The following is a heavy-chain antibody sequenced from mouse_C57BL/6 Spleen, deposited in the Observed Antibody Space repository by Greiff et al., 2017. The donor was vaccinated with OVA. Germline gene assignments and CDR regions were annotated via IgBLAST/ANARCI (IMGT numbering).Heavy chain of an antibody. CDR2: IDPEDGET. J-gene: IGHJ2*01. CDR3: AGCRITTAYFDY. V-gene: IGHV14-2*01. Sequence: EVQLQQSGAELVKPGASVKLSCTASGFNITDYYMHWVKQRTEQGLEWIGRIDPEDGETKYAPKFQGKAAITADTSANTAYLQLSSLTSEDTAVYYCAGCRITTAYFDYWGQGTTLTVSS. D-gene: IGHD1-2*01. CDR1: GFNITDYY.